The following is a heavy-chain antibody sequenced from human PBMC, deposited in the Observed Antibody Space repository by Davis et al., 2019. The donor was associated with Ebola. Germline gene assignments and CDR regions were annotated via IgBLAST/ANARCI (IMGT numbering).Heavy chain of an antibody. CDR2: IYYSGST. D-gene: IGHD6-6*01. V-gene: IGHV4-59*01. CDR3: ARGRRYSSSSDAFDI. J-gene: IGHJ3*02. Sequence: SETLSLTCTVSGGSISSYYWSWIRQPPGKGLEWIGYIYYSGSTNYNPSLKSRVTISVDTSKNQFSLKLSSVTAADTAVYYCARGRRYSSSSDAFDIWGQGTMVTVSS. CDR1: GGSISSYY.